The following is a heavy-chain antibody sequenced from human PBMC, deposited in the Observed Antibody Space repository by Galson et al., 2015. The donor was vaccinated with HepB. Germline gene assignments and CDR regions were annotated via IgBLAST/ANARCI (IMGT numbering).Heavy chain of an antibody. CDR3: AKESESLYDSSGYYYRLPDY. J-gene: IGHJ4*02. CDR1: GFTLSSYA. Sequence: SLRLSCAASGFTLSSYAMSWVRQAPGKGLEWVSAISGSGGSTYYADSVKGRFTISRDNSKNTLYLQMDSLRAEDTAVYYCAKESESLYDSSGYYYRLPDYWGQGTLVTVSS. V-gene: IGHV3-23*01. D-gene: IGHD3-22*01. CDR2: ISGSGGST.